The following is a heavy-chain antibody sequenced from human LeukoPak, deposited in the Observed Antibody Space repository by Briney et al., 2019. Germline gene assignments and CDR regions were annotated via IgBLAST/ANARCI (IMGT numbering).Heavy chain of an antibody. D-gene: IGHD2-8*01. V-gene: IGHV4-39*01. CDR2: IYYSGST. CDR3: ARQTGPDCTNGVCHSLDV. J-gene: IGHJ6*04. Sequence: SETLSLTCTVSGGSISSSSCYWGWIRQPPGKGLEWIGSIYYSGSTYYNPSLKSRVTISVDTSKNQFSLKLSSVTAADTAVYYCARQTGPDCTNGVCHSLDVWGKGTTVTVSS. CDR1: GGSISSSSCY.